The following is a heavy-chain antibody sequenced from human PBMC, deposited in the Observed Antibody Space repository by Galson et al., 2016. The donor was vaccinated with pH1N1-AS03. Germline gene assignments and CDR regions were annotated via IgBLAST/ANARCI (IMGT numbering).Heavy chain of an antibody. J-gene: IGHJ4*01. D-gene: IGHD2-15*01. CDR3: AKSPGYCSAGSCSDQGYFDY. Sequence: SLRLSCAASGFTFDDYAMHWVRQAPGKRLEWVSGIRWDSGNIDYADSVKGRFTISRDNAKNSLYLQMNSLRAEDTAFYYCAKSPGYCSAGSCSDQGYFDYWGQGTLVTVSS. V-gene: IGHV3-9*01. CDR1: GFTFDDYA. CDR2: IRWDSGNI.